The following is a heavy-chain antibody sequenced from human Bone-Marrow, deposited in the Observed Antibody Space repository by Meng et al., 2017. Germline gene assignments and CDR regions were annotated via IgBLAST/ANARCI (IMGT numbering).Heavy chain of an antibody. Sequence: VRLRGSGPGMLKPSQTLSLTCTVSGGSISSGNHYWSWIRQHPGKGLEYIGYIYYSGSTYYNPSLKSRVIISVDASKNQFSLRLNSVTAADTAVYYCASLYGDSSVWYLDLWGRGTLVTVSS. J-gene: IGHJ2*01. CDR2: IYYSGST. CDR1: GGSISSGNHY. D-gene: IGHD4-17*01. V-gene: IGHV4-31*03. CDR3: ASLYGDSSVWYLDL.